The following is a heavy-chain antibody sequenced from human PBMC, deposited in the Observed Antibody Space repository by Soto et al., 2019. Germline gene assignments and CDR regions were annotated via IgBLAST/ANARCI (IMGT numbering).Heavy chain of an antibody. CDR3: ARIPSAGKYYYGMDV. D-gene: IGHD6-13*01. V-gene: IGHV5-51*01. CDR1: GYSFTSYW. CDR2: IYPGDSDT. J-gene: IGHJ6*04. Sequence: LGESLKISCKGSGYSFTSYWIGWVRQMPGKGLEWLGIIYPGDSDTRYSPSFQGQVTISADKSISTAYLQWSSLKASDTAMYYCARIPSAGKYYYGMDVWGKGSTVTVAS.